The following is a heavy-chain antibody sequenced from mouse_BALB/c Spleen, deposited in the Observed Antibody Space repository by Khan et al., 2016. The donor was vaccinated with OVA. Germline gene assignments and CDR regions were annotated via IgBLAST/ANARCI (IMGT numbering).Heavy chain of an antibody. CDR1: GYTFTDYY. Sequence: QVRLQQSGAELARPGASVKLSCKASGYTFTDYYINWVKQRTGQGLEWIGEISPGSGGTYYNEKFKGKATLTADKSSTTAYMQLSSLTSEASAVYYCARSNYFGYTFAYWGQGTLVTVSA. V-gene: IGHV1-77*01. D-gene: IGHD1-2*01. J-gene: IGHJ3*01. CDR3: ARSNYFGYTFAY. CDR2: ISPGSGGT.